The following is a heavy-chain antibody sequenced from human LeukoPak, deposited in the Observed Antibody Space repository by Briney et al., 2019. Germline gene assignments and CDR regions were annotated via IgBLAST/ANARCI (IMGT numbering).Heavy chain of an antibody. CDR1: GGFSRGCS. CDR3: ARDQDRYDSSGYAH. J-gene: IGHJ4*02. CDR2: IYTSGST. V-gene: IGHV4-4*07. Sequence: SETLSLIYAGTGGFSRGCSSRWTPQPAGKGLEWIGRIYTSGSTNYNPSLKSRVTMSVDTSKNQFSLKLSSVTAADTAVYYCARDQDRYDSSGYAHWGQGTLVTVSS. D-gene: IGHD3-22*01.